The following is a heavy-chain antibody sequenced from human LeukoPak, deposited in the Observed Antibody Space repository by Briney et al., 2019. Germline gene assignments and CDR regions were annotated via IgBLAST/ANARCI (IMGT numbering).Heavy chain of an antibody. J-gene: IGHJ3*02. Sequence: SETLSLTCTVSGGSISSSSYYWAWIRQPPGMGLEWIGTIHYSGSTNYSPSLKSQVTMSVDTSKNQFSLRLTSVTAAATAVYYCAKHESLIAFDIWGQGTMVTVSS. CDR1: GGSISSSSYY. CDR2: IHYSGST. V-gene: IGHV4-39*01. CDR3: AKHESLIAFDI.